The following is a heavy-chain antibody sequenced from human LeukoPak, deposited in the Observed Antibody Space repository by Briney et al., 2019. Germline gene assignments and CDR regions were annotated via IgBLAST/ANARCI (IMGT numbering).Heavy chain of an antibody. CDR1: GLPFSTST. D-gene: IGHD6-6*01. CDR2: ISSSSSYI. J-gene: IGHJ5*02. CDR3: ARDHGIAARHWFDP. V-gene: IGHV3-21*05. Sequence: PGGSLRLSCTASGLPFSTSTMNWVRQAPGKGLEWVSFISSSSSYISYTDSVKGRFTISRDNAKNSLYLQMNSLRAEDTAVYYCARDHGIAARHWFDPWGQGTLVTVSS.